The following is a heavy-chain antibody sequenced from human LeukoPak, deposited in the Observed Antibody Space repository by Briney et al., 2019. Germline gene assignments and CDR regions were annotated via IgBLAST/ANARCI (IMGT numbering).Heavy chain of an antibody. J-gene: IGHJ4*02. Sequence: GASVKVSCKASGYTFTSYDINWVRQATGQGLEWMGRMNPNSGNTGYAQKFQGRVTMTRNTSISTAYMELSRLRSDDTAVYYCARGGNSSGWPLDYWGQGTLVTVSS. D-gene: IGHD6-19*01. CDR1: GYTFTSYD. CDR2: MNPNSGNT. V-gene: IGHV1-8*01. CDR3: ARGGNSSGWPLDY.